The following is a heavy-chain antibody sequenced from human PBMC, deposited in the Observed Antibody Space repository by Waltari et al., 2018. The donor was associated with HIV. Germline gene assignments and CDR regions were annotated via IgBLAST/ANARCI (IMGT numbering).Heavy chain of an antibody. CDR2: IRSKAYGGTT. CDR3: ARERLLPPLYYHYAMDV. D-gene: IGHD3-22*01. CDR1: GFTFGAYP. Sequence: EVQLVESGGDLVQPGRSLKVSCTASGFTFGAYPMIWPRQAPGKGLEWVGFIRSKAYGGTTDYAASVKGRFTISRDDSKSIVYLQMNNLKAEDTAVYYCARERLLPPLYYHYAMDVWGQGTTVTVSS. J-gene: IGHJ6*02. V-gene: IGHV3-49*03.